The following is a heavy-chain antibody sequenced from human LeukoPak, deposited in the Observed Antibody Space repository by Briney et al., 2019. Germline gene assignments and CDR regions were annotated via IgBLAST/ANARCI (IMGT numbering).Heavy chain of an antibody. V-gene: IGHV3-30*01. CDR2: ISYDGSNK. Sequence: PGRSLRLSCAASGFTFSSYAMHWVRQAPGKGLEWVAVISYDGSNKYYADSVKGRFTISRDNSKNTLYLQMNSLRAEDTAVYYYAGSSGYYMSFDYWGQGTLVTVSS. CDR3: AGSSGYYMSFDY. J-gene: IGHJ4*02. D-gene: IGHD3-22*01. CDR1: GFTFSSYA.